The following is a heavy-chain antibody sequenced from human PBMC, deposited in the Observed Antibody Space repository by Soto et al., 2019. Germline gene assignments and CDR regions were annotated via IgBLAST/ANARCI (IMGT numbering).Heavy chain of an antibody. J-gene: IGHJ4*02. CDR2: IIPIFETA. CDR1: GDTCDICG. D-gene: IGHD3-22*01. CDR3: ARGGIHFADSSGHAFDS. Sequence: QVALVQSGAEVKKHRSSVNVSCKASGDTCDICGSNWVRQAPGAGLEWIGVIIPIFETADYAQKFQGRVSITAYKATTAADRELGSLTSEDTAVYYCARGGIHFADSSGHAFDSCGQGTLSSVTS. V-gene: IGHV1-69*06.